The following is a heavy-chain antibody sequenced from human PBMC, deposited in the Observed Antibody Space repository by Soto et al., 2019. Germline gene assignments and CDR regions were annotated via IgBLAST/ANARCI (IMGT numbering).Heavy chain of an antibody. Sequence: QVHLVQSETEVKEPGASVTVSCKTSHATFTGYTINWVRQAPRQGLEWLGWISSLSGNTYYARDFQGRLTMTTNTSATTAYMELRSLRSDDTAVYFCARGTVTSGRWFGPWGQGTLVTVSS. J-gene: IGHJ5*02. CDR2: ISSLSGNT. V-gene: IGHV1-18*04. CDR1: HATFTGYT. CDR3: ARGTVTSGRWFGP. D-gene: IGHD4-17*01.